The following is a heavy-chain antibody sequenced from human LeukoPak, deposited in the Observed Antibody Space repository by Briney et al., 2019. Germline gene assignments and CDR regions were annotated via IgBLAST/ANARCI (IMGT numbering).Heavy chain of an antibody. CDR2: LRGDGET. Sequence: GGSLTLSCVASGFTFSSYAMSWVRQAPARGLEWVSSLRGDGETFYAESVKGRFTLSRDDSRNMVFLHLNNLRVEGTALYYCAKASWVSSADAVLWGQGTMVTVS. J-gene: IGHJ4*02. CDR3: AKASWVSSADAVL. CDR1: GFTFSSYA. V-gene: IGHV3-23*01. D-gene: IGHD3-10*01.